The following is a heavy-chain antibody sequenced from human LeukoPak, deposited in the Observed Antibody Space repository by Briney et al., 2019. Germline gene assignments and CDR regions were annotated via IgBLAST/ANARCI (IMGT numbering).Heavy chain of an antibody. V-gene: IGHV4-59*05. D-gene: IGHD3-3*01. CDR3: ARGSYYDFWSGLYGMDV. J-gene: IGHJ6*02. CDR2: IYYSGST. CDR1: GDSISSYY. Sequence: PSETLSLTCTVSGDSISSYYWSWIRQPPGKGLEWIGSIYYSGSTYYNPSLKSRVTISVDTSKNQFSLKLSSVTAADTAVYYCARGSYYDFWSGLYGMDVWGQGTTVTVSS.